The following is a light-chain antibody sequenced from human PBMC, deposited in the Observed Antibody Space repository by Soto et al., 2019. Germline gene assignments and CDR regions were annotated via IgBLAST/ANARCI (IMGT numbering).Light chain of an antibody. Sequence: QSALTQPASLSGSPGQSITIPCTGTSSDIGAYDYVSWFQQHPGKAPKPMISEVNNRPSGVSNRFSGSKSGNTAYLTISGLQAEDEADYYCCSYATSYTYVFGTGTKVTVL. CDR1: SSDIGAYDY. J-gene: IGLJ1*01. CDR3: CSYATSYTYV. CDR2: EVN. V-gene: IGLV2-14*01.